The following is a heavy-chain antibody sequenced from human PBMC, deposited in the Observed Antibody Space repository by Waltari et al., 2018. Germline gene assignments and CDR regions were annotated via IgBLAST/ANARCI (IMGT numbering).Heavy chain of an antibody. Sequence: EVQLVESGGGLIQPGGSLRLSCVASGFTVSSNYMSWVRQAPGKGLEWAYVIYSGGSTYYADSVKGRFTISRDNSKNTLFLQTNSLRAEDTAVYYCARGGSSSWYRFDYWGQGTLVTVSS. CDR1: GFTVSSNY. V-gene: IGHV3-53*01. CDR2: IYSGGST. CDR3: ARGGSSSWYRFDY. J-gene: IGHJ4*02. D-gene: IGHD6-13*01.